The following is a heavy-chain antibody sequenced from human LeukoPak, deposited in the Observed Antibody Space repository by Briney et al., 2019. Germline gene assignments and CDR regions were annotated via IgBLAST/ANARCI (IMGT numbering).Heavy chain of an antibody. V-gene: IGHV3-30*02. CDR2: IWYDGSNK. Sequence: GGSLRLSCAASGFTLSSYGMHWVRQAPGKGLEWVAVIWYDGSNKHYADSVKGRFTISRDNSKNTLYLQMNSLRAEDTAVYYCAKDRLGIEYGDYGDYYYMDVWGKGTTVTVSS. J-gene: IGHJ6*03. CDR3: AKDRLGIEYGDYGDYYYMDV. D-gene: IGHD4-17*01. CDR1: GFTLSSYG.